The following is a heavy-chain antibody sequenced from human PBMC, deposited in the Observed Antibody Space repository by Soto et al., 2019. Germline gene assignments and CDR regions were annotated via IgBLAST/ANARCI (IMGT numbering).Heavy chain of an antibody. J-gene: IGHJ6*02. Sequence: PSETLSLTCTVSGGSISSSSYYWGWIRQPPGKGLEWIGSIYYSGSTYYNPSLKSRVTISVDTSKNQFSLKLSSVTAADTAVYYCARLLPDYGGNSIILSYYHYGMDVWGQGTKVTVSS. D-gene: IGHD4-17*01. CDR2: IYYSGST. CDR1: GGSISSSSYY. CDR3: ARLLPDYGGNSIILSYYHYGMDV. V-gene: IGHV4-39*01.